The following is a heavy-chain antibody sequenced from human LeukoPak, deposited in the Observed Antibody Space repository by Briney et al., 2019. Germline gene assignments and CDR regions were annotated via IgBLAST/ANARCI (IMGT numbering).Heavy chain of an antibody. CDR2: IYYSGST. Sequence: SETLSLTCTVSGGSISSSSYYWGWIRQPPGKGLEWIGSIYYSGSTYYNPSLKSRVTISVGTSKNQFSLKLSSVTAADTAVYYCARVGGSRDAFDIWGQGTMVTVSS. CDR3: ARVGGSRDAFDI. CDR1: GGSISSSSYY. J-gene: IGHJ3*02. V-gene: IGHV4-39*01. D-gene: IGHD3-16*01.